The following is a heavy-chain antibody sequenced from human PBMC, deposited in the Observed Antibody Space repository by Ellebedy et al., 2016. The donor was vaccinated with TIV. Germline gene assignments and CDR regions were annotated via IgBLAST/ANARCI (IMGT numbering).Heavy chain of an antibody. V-gene: IGHV3-30-3*01. J-gene: IGHJ4*02. CDR1: GFTFSTYA. CDR2: ISSDGSNK. Sequence: GESLKISXAASGFTFSTYAIHWVRQAPGKGLEWVAHISSDGSNKFYADSVQGRFTISRDNSKNTLYLQMNSLRAEDTAVYYCAKDGHVSSGWSYFDYWGQGTLVTVSS. D-gene: IGHD6-19*01. CDR3: AKDGHVSSGWSYFDY.